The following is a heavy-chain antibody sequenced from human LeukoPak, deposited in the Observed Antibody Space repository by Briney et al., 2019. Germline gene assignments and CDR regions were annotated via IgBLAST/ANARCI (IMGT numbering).Heavy chain of an antibody. CDR3: ANPGYCSGGSCHPSGY. J-gene: IGHJ4*02. V-gene: IGHV3-30*04. CDR2: ISNDERNK. Sequence: HPGRSLRLSCAASGFIFTNFAMHWVRQAPGKGLEWVAVISNDERNKYYAESVKGRFTISRDNSNSMVYLQMNSLRAEDTAVYYCANPGYCSGGSCHPSGYWGQGTLVTVSS. CDR1: GFIFTNFA. D-gene: IGHD2-15*01.